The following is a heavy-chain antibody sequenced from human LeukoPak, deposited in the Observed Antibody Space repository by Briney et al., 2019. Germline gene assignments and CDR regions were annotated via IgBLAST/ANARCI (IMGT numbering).Heavy chain of an antibody. D-gene: IGHD3-3*01. CDR2: IYYSGST. CDR1: GGSISSSSYY. V-gene: IGHV4-39*01. Sequence: SETLSLTCTVSGGSISSSSYYWGWIRQPPGKGLEWIGSIYYSGSTYYNPSLKSRVTISVDTSKNQFSLKLSSVTAADTAVYYCARHATIFGVVNTAHWFDPWGQGTLVTVSS. J-gene: IGHJ5*02. CDR3: ARHATIFGVVNTAHWFDP.